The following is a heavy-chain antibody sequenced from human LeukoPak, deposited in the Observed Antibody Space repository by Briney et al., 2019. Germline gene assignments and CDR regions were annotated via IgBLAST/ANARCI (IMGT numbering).Heavy chain of an antibody. J-gene: IGHJ4*02. D-gene: IGHD5-24*01. Sequence: SETLSLTCAVYGGSFSGYYWSWIRQPPGKGLEWIGEINHSGSTNYNPSLKSRVTISVDMSKNQFSLKLSSVTAADTAVYYCASARMATITVDYWGQGTLVTVSS. CDR1: GGSFSGYY. V-gene: IGHV4-34*01. CDR3: ASARMATITVDY. CDR2: INHSGST.